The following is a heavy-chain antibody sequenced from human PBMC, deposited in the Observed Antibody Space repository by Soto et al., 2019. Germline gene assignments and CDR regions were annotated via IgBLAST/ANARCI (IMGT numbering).Heavy chain of an antibody. V-gene: IGHV3-74*01. J-gene: IGHJ5*02. CDR3: AGGVATLLA. D-gene: IGHD5-12*01. Sequence: EVQLVESGGGLVQPGGSLRLSCAASGFTFSTYWMHWVRQVPGKGLVWVSRINSDGSTTSYADSVKGRFTISRDNAKNTLFLQINSLRAEDTAVYYCAGGVATLLAWGQGTLVTVSS. CDR1: GFTFSTYW. CDR2: INSDGSTT.